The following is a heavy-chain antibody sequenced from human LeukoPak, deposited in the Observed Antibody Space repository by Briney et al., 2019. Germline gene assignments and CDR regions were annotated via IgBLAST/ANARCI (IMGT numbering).Heavy chain of an antibody. CDR3: ARGQYCGGDCFFD. Sequence: PSQTLSLTCTVSGGSISSGSYYWSWIRQPAGKGLEWIGRIYTSGSTNYSPSLKSRVTISVDTSKNQFSLKLSSVTAADTAVYYCARGQYCGGDCFFDWGQGTLVTVSS. CDR1: GGSISSGSYY. J-gene: IGHJ4*02. CDR2: IYTSGST. D-gene: IGHD2-21*02. V-gene: IGHV4-61*02.